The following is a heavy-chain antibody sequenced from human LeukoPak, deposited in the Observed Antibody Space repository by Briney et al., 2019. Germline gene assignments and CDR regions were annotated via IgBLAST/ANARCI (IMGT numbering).Heavy chain of an antibody. Sequence: GGSLRLSCAASGFTVSSNYMSWVRQAPGKGLEWVSVIYSGGSTYYADSVKGRFTISRDNSKNTLYLQMNSLRAEDTAVYYCARDLPTYSSSWYGGFDYWGQGTLVTVSS. D-gene: IGHD6-13*01. J-gene: IGHJ4*02. CDR3: ARDLPTYSSSWYGGFDY. CDR2: IYSGGST. CDR1: GFTVSSNY. V-gene: IGHV3-53*01.